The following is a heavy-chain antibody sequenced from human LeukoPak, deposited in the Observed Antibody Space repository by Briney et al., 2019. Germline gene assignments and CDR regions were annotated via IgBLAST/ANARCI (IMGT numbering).Heavy chain of an antibody. CDR2: INTNTGNP. Sequence: LEWMGWINTNTGNPTYAQGFTGRFVFSLDTSVSTAYLQISSLKAEDTAVYYCARERGYSDYWGQGTLVTVSS. D-gene: IGHD2-2*03. V-gene: IGHV7-4-1*02. J-gene: IGHJ4*02. CDR3: ARERGYSDY.